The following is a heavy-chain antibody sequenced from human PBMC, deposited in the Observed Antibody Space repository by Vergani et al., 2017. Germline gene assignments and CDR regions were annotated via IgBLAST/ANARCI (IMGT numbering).Heavy chain of an antibody. CDR3: ARSLILPAKDAFGI. Sequence: QVQLVASGGVVVQPRRSLRLSCAASGFTFSNYTTNWVRQAPGKGLEWVAVISYDGSNKYYADSVKGRFIISRDNSKNTLYLQMNSLRAEDKAVYYCARSLILPAKDAFGIWGQGTMVTVSS. CDR1: GFTFSNYT. CDR2: ISYDGSNK. J-gene: IGHJ3*02. V-gene: IGHV3-30-3*01. D-gene: IGHD3-9*01.